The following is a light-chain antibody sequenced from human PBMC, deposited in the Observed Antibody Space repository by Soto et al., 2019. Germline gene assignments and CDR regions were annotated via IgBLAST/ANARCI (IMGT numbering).Light chain of an antibody. CDR2: LGS. J-gene: IGKJ2*01. CDR1: RSLLHCDGYNY. CDR3: MQALQTHT. Sequence: DIVMTQSPLSLPVTPGEPASISCRSSRSLLHCDGYNYLDWYLQKPGQSPQLLIYLGSNRASGVPDRFTGSGSGTDFTLKISRVEAEDIGVYYCMQALQTHTFGQGTKLEIK. V-gene: IGKV2-28*01.